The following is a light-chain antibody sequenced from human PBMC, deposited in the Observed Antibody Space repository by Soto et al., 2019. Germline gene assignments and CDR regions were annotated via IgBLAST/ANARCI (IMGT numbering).Light chain of an antibody. CDR3: QSYDSSLSGRYV. J-gene: IGLJ1*01. CDR2: GNS. Sequence: QSVLTQPPSVSGAPGQRVTISCTGSSSNIGAGYDVHWYQQLPGTAPKLLIYGNSNRPSGVPDRFSGSKSGTSASLAITGLQAETETDDYCQSYDSSLSGRYVFGTGTKLTVL. V-gene: IGLV1-40*01. CDR1: SSNIGAGYD.